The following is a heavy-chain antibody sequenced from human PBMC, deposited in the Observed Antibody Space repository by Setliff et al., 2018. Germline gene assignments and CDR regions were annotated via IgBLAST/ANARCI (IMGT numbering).Heavy chain of an antibody. CDR1: GYTFTSYD. J-gene: IGHJ4*02. CDR3: ARGSMITFGGVIDPDDY. V-gene: IGHV1-8*02. Sequence: GASVKVSCKASGYTFTSYDINWVRQATGQGLEWMGWMNPNSGNTGYAQKFQGRVTMTRNTSISTAYMELSSLRSEDTAVYYGARGSMITFGGVIDPDDYWGQGTLVTVSS. CDR2: MNPNSGNT. D-gene: IGHD3-16*02.